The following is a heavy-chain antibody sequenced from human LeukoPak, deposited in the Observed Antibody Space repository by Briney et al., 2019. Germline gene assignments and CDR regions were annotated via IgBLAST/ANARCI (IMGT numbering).Heavy chain of an antibody. CDR1: GFTFSSDA. D-gene: IGHD6-19*01. J-gene: IGHJ4*02. V-gene: IGHV3-23*01. CDR3: ARAPYSSGGENYFDY. CDR2: SSGSGGST. Sequence: GGSLRLSCAASGFTFSSDAMRWVRQAPGKGLEWVSASSGSGGSTYYADSVKGRFTISRDNSKNTLYLQTNSLRAEDTAVYYCARAPYSSGGENYFDYWGQGTLVTVSS.